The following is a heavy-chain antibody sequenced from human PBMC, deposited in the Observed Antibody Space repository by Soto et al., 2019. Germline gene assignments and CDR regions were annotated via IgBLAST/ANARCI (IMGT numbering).Heavy chain of an antibody. CDR3: ARDYGFGELFDP. D-gene: IGHD3-10*01. J-gene: IGHJ5*02. CDR2: ISAYNGNT. V-gene: IGHV1-18*01. Sequence: QVQLVQSGAEVKKPGASVKVSCKASGYTFTSYGISWVRQAPGQGLEWMGWISAYNGNTNYAQKHQGRDNMTTDTSTSTGYVELRSLRSDDTAVYYCARDYGFGELFDPWGQGTLVTVSS. CDR1: GYTFTSYG.